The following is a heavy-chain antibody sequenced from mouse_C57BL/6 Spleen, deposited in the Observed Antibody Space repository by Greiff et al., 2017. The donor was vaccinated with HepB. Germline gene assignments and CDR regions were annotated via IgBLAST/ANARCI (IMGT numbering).Heavy chain of an antibody. D-gene: IGHD2-1*01. J-gene: IGHJ4*01. CDR3: ARLGIYYGNYAMDY. CDR1: GFTFSDYG. V-gene: IGHV5-17*01. Sequence: EVQRVESGGGLVKPGGSLKLSCAASGFTFSDYGMHWVRQAPEKGLEWVAYISSGSSTIYYADTVKGRFTISRDNAKNTLFLQMTSLRSEDTAMYYCARLGIYYGNYAMDYWGQGTSVTVSS. CDR2: ISSGSSTI.